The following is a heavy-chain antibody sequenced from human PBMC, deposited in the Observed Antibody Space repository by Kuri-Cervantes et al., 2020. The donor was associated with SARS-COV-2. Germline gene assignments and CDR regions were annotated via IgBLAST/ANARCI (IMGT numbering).Heavy chain of an antibody. V-gene: IGHV4-34*01. D-gene: IGHD4-17*01. CDR3: ARAGDYGDYTVSAFDT. Sequence: SQTLSLPCAVYGGSFSGYYWSWIRQPPGKGLEWIGEIKHSGSTNYNPSLKSRVTVSVDTSKNHFSPKVNSVTAADSAVYYCARAGDYGDYTVSAFDTWGQGAMVTVSS. CDR1: GGSFSGYY. J-gene: IGHJ3*02. CDR2: IKHSGST.